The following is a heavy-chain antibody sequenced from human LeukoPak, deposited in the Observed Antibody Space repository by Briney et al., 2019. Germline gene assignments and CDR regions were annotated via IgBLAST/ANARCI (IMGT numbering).Heavy chain of an antibody. CDR2: INWNGGGT. Sequence: GGSLRLSCAATGFSFKDYGMHWVRQPPGKGREWVSAINWNGGGTDYADSVKGRFTISRNNAKNSLYLQLSSLRTEDTALYYCAKHLTATNTYIFFGLDVWGQGTSVTVSS. CDR1: GFSFKDYG. J-gene: IGHJ6*02. CDR3: AKHLTATNTYIFFGLDV. D-gene: IGHD1-26*01. V-gene: IGHV3-9*01.